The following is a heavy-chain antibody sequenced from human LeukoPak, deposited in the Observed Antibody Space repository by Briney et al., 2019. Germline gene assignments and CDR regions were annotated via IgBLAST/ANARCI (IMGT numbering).Heavy chain of an antibody. V-gene: IGHV3-30*18. J-gene: IGHJ4*02. CDR1: GFTFSSYG. CDR3: AKGPSYGVDY. CDR2: ISYDGSNK. D-gene: IGHD5-18*01. Sequence: PGGSLRLSCAASGFTFSSYGMHWVRQAPGKWLEWVAVISYDGSNKYYADSVKGRFTISRDNSKNTLYLQMNSLRAEDTAVYYCAKGPSYGVDYWGQGTLVTVSS.